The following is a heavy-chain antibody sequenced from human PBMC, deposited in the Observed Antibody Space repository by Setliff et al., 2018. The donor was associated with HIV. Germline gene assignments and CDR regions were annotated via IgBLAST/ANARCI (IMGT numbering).Heavy chain of an antibody. CDR2: MNPNSGNT. CDR1: GYTFTSYD. CDR3: ARGSPTAGDY. Sequence: ASVKVSCKASGYTFTSYDVNWVRQAPGQGLEWMGWMNPNSGNTGYAQNFQGRVTMTRNTSISTAYMELTSLRFEDTAVYYCARGSPTAGDYWGQGTLGTVS. J-gene: IGHJ4*02. V-gene: IGHV1-8*01.